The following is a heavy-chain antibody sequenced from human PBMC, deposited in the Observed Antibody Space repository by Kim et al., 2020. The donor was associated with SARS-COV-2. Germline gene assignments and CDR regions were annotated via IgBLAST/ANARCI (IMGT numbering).Heavy chain of an antibody. CDR3: ARGRLATIFGVVTQFDY. D-gene: IGHD3-3*01. Sequence: LKRRVTISVETSKNQFSLKLSSVTAADTAVYYCARGRLATIFGVVTQFDYWGQGTLVTVSS. V-gene: IGHV4-59*09. J-gene: IGHJ4*02.